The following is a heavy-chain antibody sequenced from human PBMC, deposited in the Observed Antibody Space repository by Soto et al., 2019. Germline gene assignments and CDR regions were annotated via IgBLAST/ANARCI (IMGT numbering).Heavy chain of an antibody. CDR3: ARSGIVVVPASSPSGYYYYGMDV. CDR2: INPNSGGT. Sequence: GASVKVSCKASGYTFTGYYMHWVRQAPGQGLEWMGWINPNSGGTNYAQKFQGWVTMTRDTSISTAYMELSRLRSDDTAVYYCARSGIVVVPASSPSGYYYYGMDVWGQGTTVTVSS. J-gene: IGHJ6*02. D-gene: IGHD2-2*01. V-gene: IGHV1-2*04. CDR1: GYTFTGYY.